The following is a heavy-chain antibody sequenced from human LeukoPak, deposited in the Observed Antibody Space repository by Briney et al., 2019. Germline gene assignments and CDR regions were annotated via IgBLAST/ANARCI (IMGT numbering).Heavy chain of an antibody. Sequence: SETLSLTCTVSGGSISSYYWSWLRQPPGKGLEWIGYIYYSGSTNYNPSLKSRVTISVDTSKNQFSLKLSSVTAADTAVYYCARASQDSIAVAGRLGFDYWGQGTLVTVSS. D-gene: IGHD6-19*01. CDR3: ARASQDSIAVAGRLGFDY. J-gene: IGHJ4*02. CDR2: IYYSGST. V-gene: IGHV4-59*01. CDR1: GGSISSYY.